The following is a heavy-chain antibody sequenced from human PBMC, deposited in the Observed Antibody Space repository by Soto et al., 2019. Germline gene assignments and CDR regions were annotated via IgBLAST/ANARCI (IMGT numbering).Heavy chain of an antibody. J-gene: IGHJ4*02. CDR3: ASLGEMAPINW. CDR1: GGSISSSSDY. D-gene: IGHD5-12*01. CDR2: IYYSGST. V-gene: IGHV4-39*07. Sequence: SETLSLTCTVSGGSISSSSDYWGWIRQPPGKGLERIGNIYYSGSTYYNPSLKSRVTISVDTPKHQFSLKLSSVTAADTAVYYCASLGEMAPINWWGQGTLVTVSS.